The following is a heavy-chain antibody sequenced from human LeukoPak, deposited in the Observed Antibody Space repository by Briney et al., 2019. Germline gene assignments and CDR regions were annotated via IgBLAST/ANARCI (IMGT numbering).Heavy chain of an antibody. Sequence: GGSLRLSCAASGFTVSSNYMSWVRQAPGKGLEWVSVIYSGGSTYYADSVKGRFTIFRDNSKNTLYLQMNSLRAEDTAVYYCARNGRDQWLASDYWGQGTLVTVSS. J-gene: IGHJ4*02. D-gene: IGHD6-19*01. CDR2: IYSGGST. V-gene: IGHV3-53*01. CDR1: GFTVSSNY. CDR3: ARNGRDQWLASDY.